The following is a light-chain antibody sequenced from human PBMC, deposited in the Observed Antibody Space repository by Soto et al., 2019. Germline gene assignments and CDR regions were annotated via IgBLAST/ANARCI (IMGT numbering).Light chain of an antibody. J-gene: IGLJ3*02. V-gene: IGLV2-8*01. CDR1: SSDVGDYDY. Sequence: QSALPQPPSASGSPGQSVTISCAGTSSDVGDYDYVSLYQLHPGKPPKLLIYEVIKRPSGVPDRFSGSKTGNTASLTVSGLQAEDEADYYCSSYAGSNGVVFGGGTKLTVL. CDR3: SSYAGSNGVV. CDR2: EVI.